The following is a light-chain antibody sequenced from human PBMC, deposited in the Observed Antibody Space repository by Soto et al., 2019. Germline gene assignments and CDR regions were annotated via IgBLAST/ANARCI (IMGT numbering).Light chain of an antibody. Sequence: QSVLTQPPSASGTPGQRVTISCSGGSSNIGSNTVNWYQQLPGTAPKLLIYSNDQRPSGVPDRFSGSKSGTSASLAISGLQSGDEADYYCAAWDDSLNGDVVFGGGTKLTVL. CDR2: SND. CDR1: SSNIGSNT. CDR3: AAWDDSLNGDVV. V-gene: IGLV1-44*01. J-gene: IGLJ2*01.